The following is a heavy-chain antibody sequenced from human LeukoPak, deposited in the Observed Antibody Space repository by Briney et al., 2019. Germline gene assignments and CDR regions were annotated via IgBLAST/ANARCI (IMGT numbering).Heavy chain of an antibody. CDR3: ARGAAGTGDSYYYYYYMDV. V-gene: IGHV3-48*03. D-gene: IGHD6-13*01. J-gene: IGHJ6*03. Sequence: GGSLRLSCAASGFTFSSYEMNWVRQAPGKGLEWVSYISSSGSTIYYADSVKGRFAISRDNAKNSLYLQMNSLRAEDTAVYYCARGAAGTGDSYYYYYYMDVWGKGTTVTISS. CDR1: GFTFSSYE. CDR2: ISSSGSTI.